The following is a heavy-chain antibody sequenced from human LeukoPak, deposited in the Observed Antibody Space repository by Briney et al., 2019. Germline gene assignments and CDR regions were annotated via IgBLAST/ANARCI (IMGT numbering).Heavy chain of an antibody. CDR2: ISGSGGST. D-gene: IGHD3-22*01. J-gene: IGHJ4*02. CDR1: GFTFSSCA. CDR3: AKGTLRYYDSSGYDFDY. V-gene: IGHV3-23*01. Sequence: GGSLRLSCAASGFTFSSCAMSWVRQAPGKGLEWVSAISGSGGSTYYADSVKGRFTISRDNSKNTLYLQMNSLRAEDTAVYYCAKGTLRYYDSSGYDFDYWGQGTLVTVSS.